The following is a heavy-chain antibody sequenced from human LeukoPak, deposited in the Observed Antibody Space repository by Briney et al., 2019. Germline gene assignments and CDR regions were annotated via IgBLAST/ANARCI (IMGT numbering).Heavy chain of an antibody. V-gene: IGHV4-31*03. J-gene: IGHJ2*01. D-gene: IGHD2-21*02. CDR3: ARGGYCGGDCYSWYFDL. Sequence: SETLSLTCTVSGGSISSGGYYWSWIRQHPGKGLEWIGYIYYSGSTYYNPSLKSRVTISVDTSKNQFSLKLSSVTAADTAVYYCARGGYCGGDCYSWYFDLWGRGTLVTVSS. CDR1: GGSISSGGYY. CDR2: IYYSGST.